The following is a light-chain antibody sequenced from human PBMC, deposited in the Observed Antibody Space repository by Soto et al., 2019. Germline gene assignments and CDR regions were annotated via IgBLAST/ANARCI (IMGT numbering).Light chain of an antibody. V-gene: IGLV2-14*01. Sequence: QSVLTQPASVSGSPGQSITISCTGTSSDVGGYNYVSWYQQHPGKAPKLMIYDVSNRPSGVSNRFSGSKSGNTASLTISGLQAEDEADSYCSSYTSSCTVVFGGGTKVTVL. CDR2: DVS. J-gene: IGLJ2*01. CDR3: SSYTSSCTVV. CDR1: SSDVGGYNY.